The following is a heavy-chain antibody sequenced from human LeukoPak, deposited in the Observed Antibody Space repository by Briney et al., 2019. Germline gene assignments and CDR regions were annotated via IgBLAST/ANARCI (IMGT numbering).Heavy chain of an antibody. CDR3: ARGPPRGKYYYMDV. CDR1: GFPFSSLD. Sequence: GGSLRLSCAASGFPFSSLDMHWVRQPTGQGLEWVSTSGTASDTYYPGSVEGRFTLSRDNAKNSLYLQMNSLTAGDTAVYYCARGPPRGKYYYMDVWGKGTTVTVSS. CDR2: SGTASDT. D-gene: IGHD1-1*01. J-gene: IGHJ6*03. V-gene: IGHV3-13*01.